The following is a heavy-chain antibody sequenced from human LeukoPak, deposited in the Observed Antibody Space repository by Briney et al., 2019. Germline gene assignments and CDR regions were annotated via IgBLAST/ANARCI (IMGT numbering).Heavy chain of an antibody. CDR1: GFTFDDYA. Sequence: GRSLRLSCAASGFTFDDYAMPWVRQAPGKGLEWVAGISWSSGNIGYADSVKGRFTISRDNAKNSLYLQMNSLRAEDTALYYCAKGVDYDILTGFDYWGQGTLVTVSS. J-gene: IGHJ4*02. V-gene: IGHV3-9*01. CDR2: ISWSSGNI. CDR3: AKGVDYDILTGFDY. D-gene: IGHD3-9*01.